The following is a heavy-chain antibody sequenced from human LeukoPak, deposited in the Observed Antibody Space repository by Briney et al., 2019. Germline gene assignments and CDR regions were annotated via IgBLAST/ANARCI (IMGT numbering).Heavy chain of an antibody. Sequence: GGSLRLSCAASGFTFSTYPMSWVRQAPGKGLEWVSSITGSGGSTYHADSVKGRFTISRDNSKNTLYLQMNSLRAEDTAVYYCAKDDGYNFCVYWGQGTLVTVSS. CDR1: GFTFSTYP. V-gene: IGHV3-23*01. J-gene: IGHJ4*02. CDR3: AKDDGYNFCVY. D-gene: IGHD5-24*01. CDR2: ITGSGGST.